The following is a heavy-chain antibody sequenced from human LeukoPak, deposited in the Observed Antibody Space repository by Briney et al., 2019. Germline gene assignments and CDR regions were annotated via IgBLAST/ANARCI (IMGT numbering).Heavy chain of an antibody. V-gene: IGHV3-30*18. CDR2: ISYDGSNK. CDR1: GFTFSDYG. CDR3: AKDFGVGTNYPHGEGLFDY. D-gene: IGHD1-7*01. J-gene: IGHJ4*02. Sequence: GGSLRLSCAASGFTFSDYGMHWVRQAPGKGLEWVTIISYDGSNKYYTDSVKGRFTISRDDSKNTLFLQMNSLRVEDTAVYYCAKDFGVGTNYPHGEGLFDYWGQGTLVTVSS.